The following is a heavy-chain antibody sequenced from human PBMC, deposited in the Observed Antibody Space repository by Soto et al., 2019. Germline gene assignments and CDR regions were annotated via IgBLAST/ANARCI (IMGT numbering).Heavy chain of an antibody. Sequence: GGSLRLSCAASGFTFSSYSMNWVRQAPGKGLEWVSSISSSSSYIYYADSVKGRFTISRDNAKNSLYLQMNSLRAEDTAVYYCARDFQYPNYYDSSGYYPGAFDIWGQGTMVTVSS. CDR3: ARDFQYPNYYDSSGYYPGAFDI. D-gene: IGHD3-22*01. J-gene: IGHJ3*02. V-gene: IGHV3-21*01. CDR1: GFTFSSYS. CDR2: ISSSSSYI.